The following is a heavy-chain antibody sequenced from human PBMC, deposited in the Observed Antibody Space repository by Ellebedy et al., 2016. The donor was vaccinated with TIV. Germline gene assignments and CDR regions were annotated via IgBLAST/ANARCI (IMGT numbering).Heavy chain of an antibody. CDR3: AREIDSGSYVGVFDY. CDR2: FDPEDGET. Sequence: ASVKVSCKVSGYTLTELSMHWVRQAPGKGLEWMGGFDPEDGETIYAQKFQGRVTITADESTSTAYMELSSLRSEDTAVYYCAREIDSGSYVGVFDYWGQGTLVTVSS. D-gene: IGHD1-26*01. CDR1: GYTLTELS. J-gene: IGHJ4*02. V-gene: IGHV1-24*01.